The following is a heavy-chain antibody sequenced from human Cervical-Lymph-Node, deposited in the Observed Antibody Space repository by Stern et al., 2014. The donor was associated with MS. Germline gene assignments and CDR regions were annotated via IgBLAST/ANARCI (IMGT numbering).Heavy chain of an antibody. CDR2: VHYSGST. D-gene: IGHD3-22*01. Sequence: QVQLQESGPGLVKPSETLSLSCAVSGASVTTHYWSWIRLSPGKGLEWIGYVHYSGSTTLDPSLKSRVSMSVDPSTNQISLRLTSVTAADTAMYFCARTTVYGYDGTGYYLDYWGQGTLVTVSS. CDR3: ARTTVYGYDGTGYYLDY. J-gene: IGHJ4*02. CDR1: GASVTTHY. V-gene: IGHV4-59*02.